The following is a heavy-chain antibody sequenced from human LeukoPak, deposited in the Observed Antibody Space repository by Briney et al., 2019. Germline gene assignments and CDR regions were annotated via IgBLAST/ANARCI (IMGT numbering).Heavy chain of an antibody. CDR1: GFTFSRYW. V-gene: IGHV3-7*01. CDR2: IKEDGGET. D-gene: IGHD4-17*01. J-gene: IGHJ6*02. CDR3: ARFHYGETLYGMDV. Sequence: PGGSLRLSCVASGFTFSRYWTSWVRQAPGKGLEWVANIKEDGGETYSADSVKGRFTISRDNAKNSLHLQMNSLRAEDTAVYFCARFHYGETLYGMDVWGQGTMVTVSS.